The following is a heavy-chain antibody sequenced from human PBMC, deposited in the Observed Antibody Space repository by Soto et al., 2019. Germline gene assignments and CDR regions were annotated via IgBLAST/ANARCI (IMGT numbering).Heavy chain of an antibody. D-gene: IGHD3-10*01. CDR2: IKEDGSEK. V-gene: IGHV3-7*03. CDR3: ARPRFRGMDV. J-gene: IGHJ6*02. CDR1: GFSLSNYF. Sequence: GGSLRLSCVGSGFSLSNYFMSWVRQAPGKGLEWVANIKEDGSEKYCVESVKGRFTIPRDNAKNSLYLQVNSLRDEDTAVYYCARPRFRGMDVWGQGTTVTVSS.